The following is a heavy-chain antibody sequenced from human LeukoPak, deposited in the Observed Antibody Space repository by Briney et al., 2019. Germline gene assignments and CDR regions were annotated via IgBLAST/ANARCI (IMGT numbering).Heavy chain of an antibody. J-gene: IGHJ4*02. V-gene: IGHV3-23*01. CDR1: GFIFSTYA. CDR3: AKSSSSWYRINFDY. CDR2: ISGSGGST. D-gene: IGHD6-13*01. Sequence: GGSLRLSCAASGFIFSTYAMHWVRQAPGKGLEWVSAISGSGGSTYYADSVKGRFTISRDNSKNTLYLQMNSLRAEDTAVYYCAKSSSSWYRINFDYWGQGTLVTVSS.